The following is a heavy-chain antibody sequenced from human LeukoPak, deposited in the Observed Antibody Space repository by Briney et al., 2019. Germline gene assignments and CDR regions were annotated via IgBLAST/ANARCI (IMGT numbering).Heavy chain of an antibody. D-gene: IGHD3-16*01. Sequence: ASVKVSCKASGYTFINHGISWVRQAPGQGLEWMGWMNPNSGNTGYAQKFQGRVTMTRNTSISTAYMELSSLRSEDTAVYYCARGGGLDLGQGTLVTVSS. CDR3: ARGGGLD. J-gene: IGHJ4*02. CDR2: MNPNSGNT. V-gene: IGHV1-8*02. CDR1: GYTFINHG.